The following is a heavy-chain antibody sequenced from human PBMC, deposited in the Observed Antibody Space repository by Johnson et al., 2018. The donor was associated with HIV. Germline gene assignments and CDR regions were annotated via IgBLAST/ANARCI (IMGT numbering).Heavy chain of an antibody. V-gene: IGHV3-30-3*01. CDR2: ISYDGSNK. CDR3: ARVYSSSSAHAFDI. CDR1: GFTFSSYA. D-gene: IGHD6-6*01. J-gene: IGHJ3*02. Sequence: QVQLVESGGGLVQPGGSLRLSCAASGFTFSSYAMHWVRQAPGKGLECVAVISYDGSNKYYADSVKGRFTISRDNSKNTLYLQMNSLRAEDTAVYYCARVYSSSSAHAFDIWGQGTMVTVSS.